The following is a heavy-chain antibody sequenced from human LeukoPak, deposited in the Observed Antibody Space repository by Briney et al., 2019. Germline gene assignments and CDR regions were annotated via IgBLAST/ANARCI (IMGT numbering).Heavy chain of an antibody. CDR3: ARVLYGDSHFDY. Sequence: GGSLRLSCAASGFTFSSYWMHWVRQAPGKGLVWVSRINSDGSSTSYADSVKGRFTISRDNAKNTLYLQMNSLRVEDTALYHCARVLYGDSHFDYWGQGTLVTVSS. CDR1: GFTFSSYW. V-gene: IGHV3-74*01. CDR2: INSDGSST. J-gene: IGHJ4*02. D-gene: IGHD4-17*01.